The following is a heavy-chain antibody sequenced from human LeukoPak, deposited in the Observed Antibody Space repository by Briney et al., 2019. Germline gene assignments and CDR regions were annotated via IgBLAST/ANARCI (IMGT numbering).Heavy chain of an antibody. J-gene: IGHJ4*02. D-gene: IGHD3-10*01. Sequence: GGSLRLSCAASGFTFSRYAMSWVRRAPGKGLEWVSAISGSGGSTYYADSVKGRFTISRDNSKNTLYLQMNSLRAEDTAVYYCAKASTMVRGVILFDYWGQGTLVTVSS. CDR1: GFTFSRYA. CDR3: AKASTMVRGVILFDY. V-gene: IGHV3-23*01. CDR2: ISGSGGST.